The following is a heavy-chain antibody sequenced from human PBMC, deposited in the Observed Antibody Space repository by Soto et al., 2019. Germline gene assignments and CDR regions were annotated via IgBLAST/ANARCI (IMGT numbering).Heavy chain of an antibody. CDR2: ILHTGHT. D-gene: IGHD3-22*01. J-gene: IGHJ4*02. V-gene: IGHV4-4*02. CDR3: ARSPRRVDGKWFFDY. CDR1: GDSFSSSNW. Sequence: QVQLQESGPGLVEPSGTLSLTCGVSGDSFSSSNWWTWIRQPPGKGLEWIGDILHTGHTDYSPSLRSRITISIATSKKESSLPLPSVTATDTAVYYCARSPRRVDGKWFFDYWGPGALVTVSS.